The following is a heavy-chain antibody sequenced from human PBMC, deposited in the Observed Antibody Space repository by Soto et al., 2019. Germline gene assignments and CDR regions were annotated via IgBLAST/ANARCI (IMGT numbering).Heavy chain of an antibody. V-gene: IGHV3-7*01. CDR2: IKQDGSEK. D-gene: IGHD1-20*01. CDR1: GFPFSSYW. Sequence: PGGSLRLSCAASGFPFSSYWMSWVRQAPGKGLEWVANIKQDGSEKYYVDSVKGRFTISRDNAKNSLYLQMNSLRAEDTAVYYCARQMAYITGQGGIDYWGQGTLVTVSS. CDR3: ARQMAYITGQGGIDY. J-gene: IGHJ4*02.